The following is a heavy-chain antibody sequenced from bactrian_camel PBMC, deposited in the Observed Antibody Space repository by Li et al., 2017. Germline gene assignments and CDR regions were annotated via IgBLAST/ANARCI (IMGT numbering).Heavy chain of an antibody. D-gene: IGHD5*01. CDR2: VYVNGRGT. Sequence: VQLVESGGGSVQAGGSLRLSCTASGFSFSSSHMSWVRQAPGKGLEWASAVYVNGRGTGYADSVKGRFTISRDNGKNTLNLQMNSLKAEDTAVYCCATVRNRLWIGYVLPNWGQGTQVT. CDR3: ATVRNRLWIGYVLPN. V-gene: IGHV3-2*01. CDR1: GFSFSSSH. J-gene: IGHJ4*01.